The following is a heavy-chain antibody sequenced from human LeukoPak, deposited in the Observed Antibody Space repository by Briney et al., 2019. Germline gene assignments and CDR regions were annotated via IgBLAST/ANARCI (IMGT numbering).Heavy chain of an antibody. V-gene: IGHV1-18*04. D-gene: IGHD2-2*01. CDR1: GYTFTSYG. Sequence: ASVKVSCKASGYTFTSYGISWVRQAPGQGLEWMGWISAYNGNTNYAQKLQGRVTMTTDTSASTAYMELRSLRSDDTAVYYCASSHCSSTSCYYYGMDVWGKGTTVTVSS. CDR2: ISAYNGNT. J-gene: IGHJ6*04. CDR3: ASSHCSSTSCYYYGMDV.